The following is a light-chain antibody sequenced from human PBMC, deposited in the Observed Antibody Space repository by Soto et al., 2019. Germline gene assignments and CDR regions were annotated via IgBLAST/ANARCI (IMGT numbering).Light chain of an antibody. CDR2: AAS. CDR1: QGISSW. V-gene: IGKV1-12*01. J-gene: IGKJ4*01. Sequence: IQRTQSPSSGSASVGDRVTMSKRESQGISSWLAWYQKKPGKAHKVLIHAASSLQSGVPSRFSGGGSGTDFTFTISSLQPEDIATYVCQQYDDLPLNFGGGTQVDIK. CDR3: QQYDDLPLN.